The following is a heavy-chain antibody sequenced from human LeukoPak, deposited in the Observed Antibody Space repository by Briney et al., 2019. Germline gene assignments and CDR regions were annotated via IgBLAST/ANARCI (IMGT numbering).Heavy chain of an antibody. Sequence: GTSLRLSRAGAGFIVTNAWMNWVRQAPGKGLEWVGRIKSKVDGETADYAAPVKGKFIISRDDSRNTVYLQMSSLEPEDTAVYYCATGGYAFDIWGQGTMVTVSS. D-gene: IGHD3-16*01. CDR3: ATGGYAFDI. CDR1: GFIVTNAW. V-gene: IGHV3-15*01. CDR2: IKSKVDGETA. J-gene: IGHJ3*02.